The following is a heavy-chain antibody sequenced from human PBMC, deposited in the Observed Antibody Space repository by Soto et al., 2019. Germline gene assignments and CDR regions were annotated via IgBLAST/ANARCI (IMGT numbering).Heavy chain of an antibody. CDR2: IYYSGNT. V-gene: IGHV4-39*01. D-gene: IGHD6-19*01. Sequence: SETLSLTCTVSGGSISSSSYFWGWIRQPPGKRLEWIGSIYYSGNTYYNSSLKSSVTISVDTSKNQFSLKLRSVTAADAAVYYCARHGRSSGWYGGNWFDPWGQGTLVTSPQ. CDR3: ARHGRSSGWYGGNWFDP. J-gene: IGHJ5*02. CDR1: GGSISSSSYF.